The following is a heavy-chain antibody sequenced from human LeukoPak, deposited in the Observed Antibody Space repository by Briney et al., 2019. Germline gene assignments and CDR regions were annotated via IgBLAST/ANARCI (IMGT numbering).Heavy chain of an antibody. D-gene: IGHD3-22*01. CDR2: INPNSGGT. CDR3: ARATGGYYDYFDY. CDR1: GYTFTGYH. V-gene: IGHV1-2*02. Sequence: VASVKVSCKASGYTFTGYHIHWVRQAPGEGLEWMGWINPNSGGTNYAQKVQGRVTMTRDTSISTAYMELSRLTSDDTAVYYCARATGGYYDYFDYWGQGTLVTVSS. J-gene: IGHJ4*02.